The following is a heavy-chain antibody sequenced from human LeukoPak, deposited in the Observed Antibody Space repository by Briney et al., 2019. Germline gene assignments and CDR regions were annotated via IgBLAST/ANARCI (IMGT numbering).Heavy chain of an antibody. J-gene: IGHJ4*02. CDR2: IYPGDSDT. Sequence: GASLKISWKGSGSRFSRYWIGWVRQMPGKGLEWMGIIYPGDSDTRYSPSFQGQVTISADKSISTAYLQWSSPKASDTAMYYCARRKAVAGTTKAYFDYWGQGTLVTVSP. D-gene: IGHD6-19*01. CDR3: ARRKAVAGTTKAYFDY. V-gene: IGHV5-51*01. CDR1: GSRFSRYW.